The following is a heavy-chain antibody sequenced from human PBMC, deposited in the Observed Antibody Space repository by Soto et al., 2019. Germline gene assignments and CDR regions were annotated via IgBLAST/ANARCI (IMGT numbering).Heavy chain of an antibody. Sequence: SVKVSCKASGGIFSSYTITWVRQAPGQGLEWMGRIIPILNIANYAQKFQGRVTITADKSTSTAYMELSSLRSEDTAVYYCARDRAGRLLWFGELGSADYWGQGTLVTVSS. V-gene: IGHV1-69*04. CDR2: IIPILNIA. J-gene: IGHJ4*02. D-gene: IGHD3-10*01. CDR1: GGIFSSYT. CDR3: ARDRAGRLLWFGELGSADY.